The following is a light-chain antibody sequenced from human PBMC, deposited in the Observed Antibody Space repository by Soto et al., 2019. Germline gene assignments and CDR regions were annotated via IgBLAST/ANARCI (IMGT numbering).Light chain of an antibody. CDR2: RNN. Sequence: QSVLTQPPSASGTPGQRVTISCSGSSSNIGNNYVYWYQQLSGTAPKLLIYRNNQRPSGVPDRFPGSKSGTSASLAISGLRSEDEADYYCAAWDDSLSGPVFGGGTKLTVL. CDR3: AAWDDSLSGPV. V-gene: IGLV1-47*01. CDR1: SSNIGNNY. J-gene: IGLJ3*02.